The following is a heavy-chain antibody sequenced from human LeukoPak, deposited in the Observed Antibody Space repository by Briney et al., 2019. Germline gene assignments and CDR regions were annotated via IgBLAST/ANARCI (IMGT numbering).Heavy chain of an antibody. CDR2: ISAYNGNT. D-gene: IGHD3-10*01. J-gene: IGHJ4*02. CDR3: ARDRVWFGESYFDY. Sequence: ASVTVSCTASGYTFTSYGIRWVRQAPGQGLEWMGWISAYNGNTNYAQKLQGRVTMTTDTSTSTAYMELRSLRSDDTAVYYCARDRVWFGESYFDYWGQGTLVTVSS. CDR1: GYTFTSYG. V-gene: IGHV1-18*01.